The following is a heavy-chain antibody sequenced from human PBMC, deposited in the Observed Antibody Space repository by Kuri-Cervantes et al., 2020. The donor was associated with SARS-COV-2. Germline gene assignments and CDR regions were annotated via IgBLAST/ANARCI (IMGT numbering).Heavy chain of an antibody. V-gene: IGHV3-30*18. D-gene: IGHD2-8*01. CDR3: AKPSGIFMIYATRATFDH. CDR1: GFTFSYYY. CDR2: ISYEGSNK. J-gene: IGHJ4*02. Sequence: GESLKISCAASGFTFSYYYMSGVRQAPGKGLEWVASISYEGSNKHYADSVKDRFTISRDYSRDTLYLQMNSLRAEDTAVYYCAKPSGIFMIYATRATFDHWGQGTLVTVSS.